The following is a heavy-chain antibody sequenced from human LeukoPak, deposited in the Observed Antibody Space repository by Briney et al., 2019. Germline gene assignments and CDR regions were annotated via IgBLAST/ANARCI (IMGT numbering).Heavy chain of an antibody. V-gene: IGHV3-33*01. D-gene: IGHD6-13*01. CDR3: ARARGVGYSSSRGNWFDP. CDR1: GVTFSSYG. CDR2: IWYDGSNK. J-gene: IGHJ5*02. Sequence: GGSLRLSCAASGVTFSSYGMHWVRQAPGKGLEWVAVIWYDGSNKYYADSVKGRFTISRDNSKNTLYLQMNSLRAEDTAVYYCARARGVGYSSSRGNWFDPWGQGTLVTVSS.